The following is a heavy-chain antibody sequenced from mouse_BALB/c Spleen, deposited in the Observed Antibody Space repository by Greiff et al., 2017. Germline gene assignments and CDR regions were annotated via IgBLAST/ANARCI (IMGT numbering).Heavy chain of an antibody. V-gene: IGHV1-7*01. CDR3: ARQDYPDY. CDR2: INPSTGYT. J-gene: IGHJ2*01. D-gene: IGHD5-5*01. Sequence: QVQLQQSGAELAKPGASVKMSCKASGYTFTSYWMHWVKQRPGQGLEWIGYINPSTGYTEYNQKFKDKATLTADKSSSTAYMQLSSLTSEDSAVYYCARQDYPDYWGQGTTLTVSS. CDR1: GYTFTSYW.